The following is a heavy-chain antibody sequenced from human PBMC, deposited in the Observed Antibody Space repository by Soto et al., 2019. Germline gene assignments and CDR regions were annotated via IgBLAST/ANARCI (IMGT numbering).Heavy chain of an antibody. J-gene: IGHJ6*01. CDR1: GYPFTSYD. D-gene: IGHD3-3*01. CDR2: MNPNSGNT. V-gene: IGHV1-8*01. Sequence: GSVKVSFKACGYPFTSYDINLVRKATGQGLEWTGWMNPNSGNTGYAQKFQGRVTMTRNTSISTAYMELSSLRSEDTAVYYCARENQHYDFWSGYSLRYYYCGMDVWGQGTPVTVSS. CDR3: ARENQHYDFWSGYSLRYYYCGMDV.